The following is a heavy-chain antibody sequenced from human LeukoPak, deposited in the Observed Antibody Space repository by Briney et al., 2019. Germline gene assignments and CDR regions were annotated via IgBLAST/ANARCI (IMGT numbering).Heavy chain of an antibody. J-gene: IGHJ4*02. CDR1: GFTVSSNY. CDR2: IYTGGST. Sequence: PGGSLRLSCAASGFTVSSNYMSWVRQAPGKGLEWVSVIYTGGSTYYADSVKGRLTISRDNSKNTLYLQMNSLRAEDTAVYYCARNLYYYDSSNYFYYWGQGTLVTVSS. D-gene: IGHD3-22*01. CDR3: ARNLYYYDSSNYFYY. V-gene: IGHV3-53*01.